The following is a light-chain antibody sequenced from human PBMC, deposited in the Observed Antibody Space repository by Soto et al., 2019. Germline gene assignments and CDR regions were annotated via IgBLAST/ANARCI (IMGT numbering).Light chain of an antibody. Sequence: EIVMTQSPATLSVSQGERATLSCRASQSVSSNLAWYQQKPGQAPRLLLYAVSTRATGVPGRFSGSGSGTEFTLTISILQSEYAAFYYCQQHNHWPSFGQGTKLEIK. CDR1: QSVSSN. J-gene: IGKJ2*01. V-gene: IGKV3-15*01. CDR3: QQHNHWPS. CDR2: AVS.